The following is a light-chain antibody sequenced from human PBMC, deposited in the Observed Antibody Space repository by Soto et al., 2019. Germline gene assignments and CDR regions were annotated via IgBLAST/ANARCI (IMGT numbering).Light chain of an antibody. V-gene: IGKV3-11*01. J-gene: IGKJ1*01. CDR2: DAS. CDR1: QSVSSY. Sequence: EIVLTQSPVTLSLSPGERATLSCRASQSVSSYLAWYQQKPGQAPRLLIYDASSRATGIPARFSGSGSGTDFTLTISSLEPEDFAVYYCQQRSNWPPKGTFGQGTKVEIK. CDR3: QQRSNWPPKGT.